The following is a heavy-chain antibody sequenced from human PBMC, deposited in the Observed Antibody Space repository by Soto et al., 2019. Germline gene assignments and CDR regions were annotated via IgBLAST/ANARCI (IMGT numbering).Heavy chain of an antibody. CDR1: GYGFTTYG. J-gene: IGHJ4*02. Sequence: QVHLVQSGAEVKKPGASVKVSCKGSGYGFTTYGITWVRQAPGQGLEWMAWISAHNGNTNYAQKLEVRVTVTRDTTTSTDYLEVWRLRADDAAVYYCSRGRYGDYGGQGDQVTLAS. V-gene: IGHV1-18*01. CDR2: ISAHNGNT. D-gene: IGHD1-1*01. CDR3: SRGRYGDY.